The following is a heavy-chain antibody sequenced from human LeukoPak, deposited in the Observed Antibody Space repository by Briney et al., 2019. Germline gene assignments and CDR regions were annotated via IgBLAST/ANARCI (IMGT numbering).Heavy chain of an antibody. V-gene: IGHV4-59*01. CDR3: ARYHYDRSGYSGLSAFDS. D-gene: IGHD3-22*01. CDR2: IYYSGST. Sequence: SETLSLTCTVSGGSISSYYWSWIRQPPGKGLEWIGYIYYSGSTNYNPSLKSRVTISVDTSKNQFSLKLSSVTAADTAVYYCARYHYDRSGYSGLSAFDSWGQGTLVTVSS. J-gene: IGHJ4*02. CDR1: GGSISSYY.